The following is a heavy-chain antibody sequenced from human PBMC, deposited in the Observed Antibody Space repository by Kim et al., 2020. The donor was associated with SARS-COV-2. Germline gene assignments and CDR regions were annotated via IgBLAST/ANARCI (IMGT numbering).Heavy chain of an antibody. J-gene: IGHJ6*01. Sequence: GGSLRLSCAASGFTFSSYAMHWVRQAPGKGLEWVAVISYDGSNKYYAYSVKGRFTISRDNSKNTLYLQMNSLSAEDTAVYYCASPSCSSTSCYAGGDYY. V-gene: IGHV3-30*04. D-gene: IGHD2-2*01. CDR3: ASPSCSSTSCYAGGDYY. CDR2: ISYDGSNK. CDR1: GFTFSSYA.